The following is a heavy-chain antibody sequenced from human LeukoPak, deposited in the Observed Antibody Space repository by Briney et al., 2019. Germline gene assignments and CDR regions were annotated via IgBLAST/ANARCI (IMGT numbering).Heavy chain of an antibody. CDR2: ISYDGSNK. J-gene: IGHJ3*02. CDR1: GFTFSSYG. V-gene: IGHV3-30*03. CDR3: ARGPSWIQLWSTRNDAFDI. D-gene: IGHD5-18*01. Sequence: PGGSLRLSCAASGFTFSSYGMHWVRQAPGKGLEWVTVISYDGSNKYYADSVKGRFTISRDNSKNTLYLQMNSLRVEDTAVYYCARGPSWIQLWSTRNDAFDIWGQGTMVTVSS.